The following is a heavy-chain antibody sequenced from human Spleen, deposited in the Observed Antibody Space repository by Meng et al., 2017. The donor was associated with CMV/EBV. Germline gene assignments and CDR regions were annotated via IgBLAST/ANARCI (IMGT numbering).Heavy chain of an antibody. D-gene: IGHD6-13*01. V-gene: IGHV4-30-4*08. CDR2: IYYSGST. J-gene: IGHJ4*02. CDR3: ARAGEAGYSSSWALDY. Sequence: PSHTLSLPFTVSGGSISSGDSYWSWIRQPPGKGLEWIGYIYYSGSTYYNPSLKSRVTISVDTSKNQFSLKLSSVTAADTAVYYCARAGEAGYSSSWALDYWGQGTLVTVSS. CDR1: GGSISSGDSY.